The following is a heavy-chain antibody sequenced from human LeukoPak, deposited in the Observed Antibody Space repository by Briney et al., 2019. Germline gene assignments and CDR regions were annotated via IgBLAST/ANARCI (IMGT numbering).Heavy chain of an antibody. Sequence: PGGSLRLSCAASGFTFSSYWMSWVRQAPGKGLEWVSYISSSGSTIYYADSVKGRFTISRDNAKNSLYLQMNSLRAEDTAVYYCARGGLKEGLSLTNPYDYWGQGTLVTVSS. D-gene: IGHD3-10*01. CDR2: ISSSGSTI. CDR1: GFTFSSYW. CDR3: ARGGLKEGLSLTNPYDY. J-gene: IGHJ4*02. V-gene: IGHV3-48*04.